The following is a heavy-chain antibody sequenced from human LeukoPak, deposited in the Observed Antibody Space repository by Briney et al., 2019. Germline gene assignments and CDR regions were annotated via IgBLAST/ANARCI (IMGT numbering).Heavy chain of an antibody. D-gene: IGHD6-13*01. CDR2: IKQDGSEK. CDR1: GFTFSNAW. CDR3: ARYIAAAGYYYYYYMDV. V-gene: IGHV3-7*01. Sequence: GGSLRLSCAASGFTFSNAWMTWVRQAPGKGLEWVANIKQDGSEKYYVDSVKGRFTISRDNAKNSLYLQMNSLRAEDTAVYYCARYIAAAGYYYYYYMDVWGKGTTVTVSS. J-gene: IGHJ6*03.